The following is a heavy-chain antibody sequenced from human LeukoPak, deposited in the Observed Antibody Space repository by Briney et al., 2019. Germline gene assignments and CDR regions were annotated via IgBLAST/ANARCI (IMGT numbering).Heavy chain of an antibody. D-gene: IGHD2-15*01. CDR1: GFTFSSYG. CDR3: ARAVAVVVTGIFDV. CDR2: ISGSGGST. Sequence: GGTLRLSCAASGFTFSSYGMSWVRQAPGKGLEWVSAISGSGGSTYYADSVKGRFTISRDNSKNTLYLQMNSLRADDTAMYYCARAVAVVVTGIFDVWGQGTMVAVSS. V-gene: IGHV3-23*01. J-gene: IGHJ3*01.